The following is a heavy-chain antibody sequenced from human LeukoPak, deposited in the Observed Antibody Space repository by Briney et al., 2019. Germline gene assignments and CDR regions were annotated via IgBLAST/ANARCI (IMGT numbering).Heavy chain of an antibody. J-gene: IGHJ4*02. V-gene: IGHV3-9*01. CDR2: ISWNSGST. D-gene: IGHD3-3*01. Sequence: GGSLRLSCAASGFTFGDYAMHWVRQAPGKGLEWVSSISWNSGSTGYADSVKGRFTISRDNAKNSLYLQMNSLRAEDTAVYYCARVEYDFWSGYYSWYFDYWGQGTLVTVSS. CDR1: GFTFGDYA. CDR3: ARVEYDFWSGYYSWYFDY.